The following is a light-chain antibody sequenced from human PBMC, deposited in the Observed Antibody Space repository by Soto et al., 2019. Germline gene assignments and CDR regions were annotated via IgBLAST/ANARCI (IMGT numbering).Light chain of an antibody. CDR1: QSVSNN. CDR2: DAS. Sequence: ILMTQSPATLSVSPGERATLSCRASQSVSNNLAWYQQKPGQAPRLLIYDASTRATGIPARFSGSGSGTEFTLTISGLQSEDFAVYYCQHYNSYSITFGQGTRLEIK. CDR3: QHYNSYSIT. J-gene: IGKJ5*01. V-gene: IGKV3-15*01.